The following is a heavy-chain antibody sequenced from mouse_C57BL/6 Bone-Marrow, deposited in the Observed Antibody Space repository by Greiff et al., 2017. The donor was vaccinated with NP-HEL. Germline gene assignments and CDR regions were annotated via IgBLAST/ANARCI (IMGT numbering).Heavy chain of an antibody. D-gene: IGHD2-4*01. J-gene: IGHJ2*01. Sequence: VQLQQSGPELVKPGASVKISCKASGYTFTDYYMNWVKQSHGKSLEWIGDINPNNGGTSYNQKFKGKATLTVDKSSSTAYMELRSLTSEDSAVYYCARVGDYDGYWGQGTTLTVSS. CDR1: GYTFTDYY. V-gene: IGHV1-26*01. CDR2: INPNNGGT. CDR3: ARVGDYDGY.